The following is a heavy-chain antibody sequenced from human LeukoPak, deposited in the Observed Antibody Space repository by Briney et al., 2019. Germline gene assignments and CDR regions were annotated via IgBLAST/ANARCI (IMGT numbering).Heavy chain of an antibody. CDR1: GFTFSGSA. D-gene: IGHD3-22*01. Sequence: QPGGSLRLSCAASGFTFSGSAMHWVRQASGKGLEWVGRIRSKPNNYATAYAASVKGRFTISRDDSKNTAYLQMNSLKTEDTAVYYCTRLEYYDSSAGCVWGKGTTVTVSS. J-gene: IGHJ6*04. CDR3: TRLEYYDSSAGCV. V-gene: IGHV3-73*01. CDR2: IRSKPNNYAT.